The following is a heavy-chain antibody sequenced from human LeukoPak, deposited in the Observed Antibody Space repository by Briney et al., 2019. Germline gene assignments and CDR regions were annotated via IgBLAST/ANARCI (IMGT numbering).Heavy chain of an antibody. J-gene: IGHJ5*02. D-gene: IGHD3-10*01. CDR2: IYYSGST. V-gene: IGHV4-59*01. CDR1: GGSISSYY. Sequence: SETLSLTCTVSGGSISSYYWSWIRQPPGKGLEWIGYIYYSGSTNYNPSLKSRVTISVDTSKNQFSLKLSSVTAADTAVYYCAKFSHGVFGWFDPWGQGTLVTVSS. CDR3: AKFSHGVFGWFDP.